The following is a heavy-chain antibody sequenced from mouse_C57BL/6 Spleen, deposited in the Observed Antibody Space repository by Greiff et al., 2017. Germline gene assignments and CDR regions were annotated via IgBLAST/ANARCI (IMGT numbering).Heavy chain of an antibody. CDR2: ISDGGSYT. Sequence: EVKLMESGGGLVKPGGSLKLSCAASGFTFSSYAMSWVRQTPEKRLEWVATISDGGSYTYYPDNVKGRFTISRDNAKNNLYLQMSHLKSEDTAMYYCARDELGLFAYWGQGTLVTVSA. CDR1: GFTFSSYA. J-gene: IGHJ3*01. V-gene: IGHV5-4*01. CDR3: ARDELGLFAY. D-gene: IGHD4-1*01.